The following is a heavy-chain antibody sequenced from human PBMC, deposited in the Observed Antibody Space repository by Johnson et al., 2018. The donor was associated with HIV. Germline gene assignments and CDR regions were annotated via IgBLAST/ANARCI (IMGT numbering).Heavy chain of an antibody. CDR3: TRWGSTVALDI. Sequence: QVQLVESGGGVVQPGRSLRLSCAASGFTFSSYAMHWVRQAPGKGLEWVAVTSYDGSNKYYADSVKGRFTISRDNSKNSLYLQMNSLKTEDTAVYYCTRWGSTVALDIWGQGTMVIVSS. CDR2: TSYDGSNK. V-gene: IGHV3-30-3*01. D-gene: IGHD3-16*01. J-gene: IGHJ3*02. CDR1: GFTFSSYA.